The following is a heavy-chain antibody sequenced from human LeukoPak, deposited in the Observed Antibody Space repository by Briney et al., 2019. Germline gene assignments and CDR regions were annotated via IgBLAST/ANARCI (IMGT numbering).Heavy chain of an antibody. CDR2: IYPGDSDT. CDR1: GYSFTSYW. J-gene: IGHJ6*03. CDR3: ARLASNPDYYYMDV. D-gene: IGHD4-11*01. Sequence: GAPLHISCHGSGYSFTSYWIGWVRQMPGKGLGWMGIIYPGDSDTRYSPSFQGQVTISADKSISTAYLQWSSLKASDTAMYFCARLASNPDYYYMDVWGKGTTVTVSS. V-gene: IGHV5-51*01.